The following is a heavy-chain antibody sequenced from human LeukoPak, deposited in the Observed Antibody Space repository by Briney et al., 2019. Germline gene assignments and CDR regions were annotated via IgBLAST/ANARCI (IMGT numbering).Heavy chain of an antibody. CDR2: IKQDGSEK. CDR1: GFTFSGYW. V-gene: IGHV3-7*01. D-gene: IGHD6-19*01. J-gene: IGHJ6*03. Sequence: GGSLRLSCAASGFTFSGYWMSWVRQAPGKGLEWVANIKQDGSEKYYVDSVKGRFTISRDNAKNSLYLQMNSLRAEDTAVYYCARDRTIAVAGMGYYYYMDVWGKGTTVTVSS. CDR3: ARDRTIAVAGMGYYYYMDV.